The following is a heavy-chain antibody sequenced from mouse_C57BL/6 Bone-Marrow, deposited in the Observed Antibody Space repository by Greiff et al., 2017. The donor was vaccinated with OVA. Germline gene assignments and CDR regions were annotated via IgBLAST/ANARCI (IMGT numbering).Heavy chain of an antibody. Sequence: QVHVKQPGAELVMPGASVKLSCKASGYTFTSYWMHWVKQRPGQGLEWIGEIDPSDSYTNYNQKFKGKSTLTVDKSSSTAYMQLSSLTSEDSAVYYCARERDGYPAWFAYWGQGTLVTVSA. J-gene: IGHJ3*01. CDR2: IDPSDSYT. D-gene: IGHD2-3*01. V-gene: IGHV1-69*01. CDR3: ARERDGYPAWFAY. CDR1: GYTFTSYW.